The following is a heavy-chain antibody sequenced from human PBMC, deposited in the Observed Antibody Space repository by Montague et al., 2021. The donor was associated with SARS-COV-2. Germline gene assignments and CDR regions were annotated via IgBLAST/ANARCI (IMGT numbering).Heavy chain of an antibody. V-gene: IGHV4-34*01. CDR3: ARGAPGY. J-gene: IGHJ4*02. D-gene: IGHD1-1*01. CDR2: INYGGST. Sequence: SETLSLTCAVYGGSFSDYHWTWIRQSRGGGLEWIGQINYGGSTKYNPSLRSRVTISIDTSKNQFSLKLAPVTAADTAVYYCARGAPGYWGQGTLVTVSS. CDR1: GGSFSDYH.